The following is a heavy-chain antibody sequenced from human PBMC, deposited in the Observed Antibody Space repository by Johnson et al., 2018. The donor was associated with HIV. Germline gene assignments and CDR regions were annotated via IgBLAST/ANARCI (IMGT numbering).Heavy chain of an antibody. CDR1: GFTFSSYA. J-gene: IGHJ3*02. CDR2: ISYDGSNK. CDR3: AKGPRADAFDI. Sequence: QVQLVESGGGLVKPGGSTRLSCAASGFTFSSYAMHWVRQAPGKGLEWVAVISYDGSNKYYAYSVKGRFTISRANSKNTLYVQMKSLRAEDTAVYYCAKGPRADAFDIWGQGTMVTVSS. V-gene: IGHV3-30*04.